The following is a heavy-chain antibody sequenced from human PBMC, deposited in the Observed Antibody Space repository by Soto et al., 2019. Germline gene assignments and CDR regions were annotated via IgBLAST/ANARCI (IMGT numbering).Heavy chain of an antibody. D-gene: IGHD1-20*01. V-gene: IGHV4-4*07. J-gene: IGHJ4*02. Sequence: SETLSLTCTVSGGSISSYYWSWIRQPAGKGLEWIGRIYTSGSTNYNPSLESRVSVSVDTSKSQFSLKLSAVTAADTAVYYCATSQKGYNWNYFDHWGQGALVTVSS. CDR1: GGSISSYY. CDR3: ATSQKGYNWNYFDH. CDR2: IYTSGST.